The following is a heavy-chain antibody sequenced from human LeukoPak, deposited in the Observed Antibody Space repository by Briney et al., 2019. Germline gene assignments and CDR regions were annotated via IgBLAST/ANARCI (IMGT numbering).Heavy chain of an antibody. Sequence: GGSLRLSCAASGFTFSNYGMHWVRQAPGKGLEWMAVISYDGNNEYYTDSVKGRFTISRDNSKNTLYLQMNSLRAEDTAVYYCARDRRAKGYYDSSVYHSLFDYWGQGTLVTVSS. V-gene: IGHV3-30*03. D-gene: IGHD3-22*01. J-gene: IGHJ4*02. CDR1: GFTFSNYG. CDR2: ISYDGNNE. CDR3: ARDRRAKGYYDSSVYHSLFDY.